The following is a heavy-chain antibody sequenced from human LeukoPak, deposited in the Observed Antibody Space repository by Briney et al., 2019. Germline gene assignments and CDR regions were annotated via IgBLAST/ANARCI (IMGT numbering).Heavy chain of an antibody. J-gene: IGHJ3*01. V-gene: IGHV3-30*02. CDR2: IRYDGNNK. CDR3: AKDPNGDYIGAFDF. D-gene: IGHD4-17*01. CDR1: GFTFSTYD. Sequence: AGGSLRLSCAASGFTFSTYDMHWVRQAPGKGLEWVAFIRYDGNNKYYADSVKGRFTISRDNSKSTLYLQMNSLRADDTAVYYCAKDPNGDYIGAFDFWGQGTLVSVSS.